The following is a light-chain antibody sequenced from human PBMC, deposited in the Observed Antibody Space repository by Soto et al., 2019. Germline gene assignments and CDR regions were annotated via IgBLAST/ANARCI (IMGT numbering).Light chain of an antibody. V-gene: IGKV3-15*01. CDR3: QQYNNRYSWT. Sequence: LSFTPVQSGPLPWRASQNILSSLAWYQQKPGQAPRLLMFGASTRVTGIPARFSGSGSGTEFSLTITSLQYDDFALYYCQQYNNRYSWTFGQGTKVDIK. J-gene: IGKJ1*01. CDR2: GAS. CDR1: QNILSS.